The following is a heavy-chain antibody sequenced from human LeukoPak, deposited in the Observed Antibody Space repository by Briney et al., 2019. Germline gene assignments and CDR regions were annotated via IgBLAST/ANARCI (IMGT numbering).Heavy chain of an antibody. D-gene: IGHD2-2*01. J-gene: IGHJ2*01. CDR1: GGSISSGGSN. V-gene: IGHV4-39*07. CDR3: SRRNCSQTSCFSWYFDL. CDR2: IYYSGST. Sequence: SETLSLTCTVSGGSISSGGSNWGWIRQPPGKGLEWIGSIYYSGSTYYNPSLKSRVTISVDTSKNQFSLKLSSVTAADTAVYYCSRRNCSQTSCFSWYFDLWGRGTLVTVSA.